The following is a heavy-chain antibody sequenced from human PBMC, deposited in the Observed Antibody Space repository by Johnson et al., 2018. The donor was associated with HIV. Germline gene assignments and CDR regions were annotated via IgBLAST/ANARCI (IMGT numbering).Heavy chain of an antibody. V-gene: IGHV3-15*01. CDR1: GFTFTNVW. Sequence: MLLVESGGGLVKPGGSLRFSCAVSGFTFTNVWMNWVRQVPGKGLEWVGRIKSRTDGGTTDYAAPVEGRFTISRDDSKSTVYLQMNSLKTEDTAVYYCARDDTGYSSSFDAFDVWGQGTMVTVSS. CDR3: ARDDTGYSSSFDAFDV. D-gene: IGHD6-13*01. J-gene: IGHJ3*01. CDR2: IKSRTDGGTT.